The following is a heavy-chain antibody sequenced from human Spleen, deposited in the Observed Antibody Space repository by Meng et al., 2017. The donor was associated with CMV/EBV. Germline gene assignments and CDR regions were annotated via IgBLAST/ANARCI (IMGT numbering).Heavy chain of an antibody. Sequence: GESLKISCAASGFTFSSYEMNWVRQAPGKGLEWVSYISSSGSTIYYADSVKGRFTISRDNAKTSVYLQMDSLRAEDTAVYYCVRDEWGDYWGQGTLVTVSS. CDR3: VRDEWGDY. CDR1: GFTFSSYE. D-gene: IGHD3-16*01. CDR2: ISSSGSTI. J-gene: IGHJ4*02. V-gene: IGHV3-48*03.